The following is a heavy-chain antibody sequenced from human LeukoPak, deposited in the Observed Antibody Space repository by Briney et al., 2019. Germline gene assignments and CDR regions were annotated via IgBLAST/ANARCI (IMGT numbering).Heavy chain of an antibody. Sequence: PSETLSLTCTVSGGSISSYYWSWIRQPAGKGLEWIGHIYTSGSTKYNPSLKGRVTMSVDTSKNQFSLNLSSVTAADTAVYYCARDHEDIVATIWGEGLNIWGQGTVVTVSS. J-gene: IGHJ3*02. V-gene: IGHV4-4*07. CDR1: GGSISSYY. CDR3: ARDHEDIVATIWGEGLNI. D-gene: IGHD5-12*01. CDR2: IYTSGST.